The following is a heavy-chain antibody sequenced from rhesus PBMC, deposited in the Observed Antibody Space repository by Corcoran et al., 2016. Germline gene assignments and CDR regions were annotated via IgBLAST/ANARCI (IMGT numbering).Heavy chain of an antibody. D-gene: IGHD4-23*01. V-gene: IGHV4-122*02. CDR1: GGSIRSGYHY. CDR2: ITYSGST. CDR3: ARDVGYSNYAY. Sequence: QVQLQESGPGLVKPSETLSLTCAVSGGSIRSGYHYWSWIRQPPGKGLEWIGYITYSGSTSYNPSLKSRVTISRDTSQNQFSLKLSSVTAADTAVYYCARDVGYSNYAYWGQGVLVTVSS. J-gene: IGHJ4*01.